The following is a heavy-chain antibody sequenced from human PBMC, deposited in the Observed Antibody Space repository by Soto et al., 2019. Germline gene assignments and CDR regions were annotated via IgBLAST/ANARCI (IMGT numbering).Heavy chain of an antibody. Sequence: QVQLVQSGAEEKKPGASVRVSCKASGFTFTTYAMHWVRQAPGQRLEWMGWINAGNGNTKYSQKFQGRVTITRDTSGSTAYMELSSLRSKDTAVYYCARVPSDYYGMDVWGQGTTVTVSS. V-gene: IGHV1-3*05. CDR3: ARVPSDYYGMDV. CDR2: INAGNGNT. D-gene: IGHD3-10*01. CDR1: GFTFTTYA. J-gene: IGHJ6*02.